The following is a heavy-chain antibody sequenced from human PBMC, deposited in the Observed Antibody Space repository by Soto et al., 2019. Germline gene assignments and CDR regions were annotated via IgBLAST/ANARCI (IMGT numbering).Heavy chain of an antibody. D-gene: IGHD3-10*01. V-gene: IGHV3-48*02. Sequence: GGSLRLSCAASGFTFSSYSMNWVRQAPGKGLEWVSYISSSSSTIYYADSVKGRYTISRDNAKNSLYLQMNSLRDEDTAVYYCARDLTADYGSGSYYNYYYYGMDVWGQGTTVTVSS. J-gene: IGHJ6*02. CDR1: GFTFSSYS. CDR2: ISSSSSTI. CDR3: ARDLTADYGSGSYYNYYYYGMDV.